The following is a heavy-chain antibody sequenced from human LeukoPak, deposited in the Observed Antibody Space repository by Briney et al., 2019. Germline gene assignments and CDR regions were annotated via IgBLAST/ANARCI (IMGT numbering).Heavy chain of an antibody. CDR2: MSDSGQT. CDR1: GVSMTNDR. Sequence: PETLSLTCSVSGVSMTNDRWTWVRQAPGKGLEWIGYMSDSGQTNYNPSLRSRATVSVDTSKSQCSPRLTSVTSADTAVYYCARITGYFDSGGSYYWGFFDYWGQGSLVTVSS. D-gene: IGHD3-22*01. CDR3: ARITGYFDSGGSYYWGFFDY. J-gene: IGHJ4*02. V-gene: IGHV4-59*01.